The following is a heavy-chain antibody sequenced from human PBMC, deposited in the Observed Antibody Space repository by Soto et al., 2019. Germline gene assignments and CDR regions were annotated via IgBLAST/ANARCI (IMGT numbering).Heavy chain of an antibody. D-gene: IGHD6-13*01. Sequence: SETLSLTCAVYGGSFSGYYWSWIRQPPGKGLEWIGEINHSGSTNYNPSLKSRVTISVDTSKNQFSLKLSSVTAADTAVYYCARRAAAGIYGDYYYYMDVWGKGTTVTVSS. J-gene: IGHJ6*03. V-gene: IGHV4-34*01. CDR1: GGSFSGYY. CDR3: ARRAAAGIYGDYYYYMDV. CDR2: INHSGST.